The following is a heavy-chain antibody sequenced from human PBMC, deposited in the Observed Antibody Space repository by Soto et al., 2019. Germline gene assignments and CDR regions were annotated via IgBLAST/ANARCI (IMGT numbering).Heavy chain of an antibody. V-gene: IGHV4-34*01. CDR1: GGSFSGYY. CDR2: INHSGST. CDR3: ARGSGDIVVVVAAIDAFDI. D-gene: IGHD2-15*01. J-gene: IGHJ3*02. Sequence: SETLSLTCAVYGGSFSGYYWSWIRQPPGKGLEWIGEINHSGSTNYNPSHKSRVTISVDTSKNQFSLKLSSVTAADTAVYYCARGSGDIVVVVAAIDAFDIWGQGTMVTVSS.